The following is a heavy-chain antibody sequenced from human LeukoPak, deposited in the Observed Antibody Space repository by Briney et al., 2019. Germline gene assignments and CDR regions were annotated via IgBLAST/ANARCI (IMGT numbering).Heavy chain of an antibody. CDR1: GFTVSSNY. CDR2: IYSGGST. D-gene: IGHD3-10*01. Sequence: GGSLRLSCAASGFTVSSNYMSWVRQAPGKGLEWVSVIYSGGSTYYADSVMARFTISRDNSKNTLYLQMNSLRAEDTAVYYCATVRGVIWDYWGQGTLVTVSS. V-gene: IGHV3-53*01. J-gene: IGHJ4*02. CDR3: ATVRGVIWDY.